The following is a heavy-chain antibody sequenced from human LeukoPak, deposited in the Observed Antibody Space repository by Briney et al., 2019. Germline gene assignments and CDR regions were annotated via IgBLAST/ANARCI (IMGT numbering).Heavy chain of an antibody. J-gene: IGHJ2*01. Sequence: GGSLRLSCAASGFTFSSYWMSWVRQAPGKGLEWVANIKQDGSEKYYVDSVKGRFTISRDNSKNTLYLQMNSLRAEDTAVYYCAKSPLWIVGAPPDWYFDLWGRGTLVTVSS. V-gene: IGHV3-7*03. CDR3: AKSPLWIVGAPPDWYFDL. CDR2: IKQDGSEK. D-gene: IGHD1-26*01. CDR1: GFTFSSYW.